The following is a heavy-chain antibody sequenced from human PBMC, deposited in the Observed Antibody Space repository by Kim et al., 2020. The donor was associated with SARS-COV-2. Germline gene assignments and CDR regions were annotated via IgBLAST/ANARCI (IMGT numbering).Heavy chain of an antibody. CDR2: IYRDGTT. Sequence: SETLSLTCVLSGDSITSNYWWSWVRQPPGKGLEWTGEIYRDGTTNYNPSLRGRVTISLDKSKNQVSLTLTTVTAVDTAIYYCARHKMSTNAFDMWGQGT. J-gene: IGHJ3*02. V-gene: IGHV4-4*02. CDR3: ARHKMSTNAFDM. CDR1: GDSITSNYW. D-gene: IGHD1-1*01.